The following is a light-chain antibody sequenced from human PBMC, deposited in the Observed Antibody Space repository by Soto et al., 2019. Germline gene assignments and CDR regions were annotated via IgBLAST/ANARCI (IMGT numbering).Light chain of an antibody. CDR1: HDIRSD. J-gene: IGKJ1*01. CDR3: QQYINWT. CDR2: GAS. Sequence: EIVMTQSPVTLSVSPGERATLSCRASHDIRSDLAWYQQKPGQAPRLLMYGASIRATGIPARFSGSGSGTDFTLTISSLQSEDLAVYYCQQYINWTFGQGNKLEIK. V-gene: IGKV3-15*01.